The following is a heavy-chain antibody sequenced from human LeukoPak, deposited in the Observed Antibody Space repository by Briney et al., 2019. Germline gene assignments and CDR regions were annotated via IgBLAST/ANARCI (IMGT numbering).Heavy chain of an antibody. CDR2: INADNGNT. J-gene: IGHJ4*02. CDR3: ARDSAALDY. CDR1: GYTFNSHP. V-gene: IGHV1-3*01. Sequence: ASVKVSCKASGYTFNSHPMHWVRQAPRQRLEWMGWINADNGNTRYSQKLQGRVTITRDTSASTAYMELSSLRSEDTAVYYCARDSAALDYWGQGTLVTVSS. D-gene: IGHD6-13*01.